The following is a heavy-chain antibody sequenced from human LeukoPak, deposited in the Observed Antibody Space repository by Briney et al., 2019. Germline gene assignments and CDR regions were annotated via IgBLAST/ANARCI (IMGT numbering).Heavy chain of an antibody. D-gene: IGHD6-13*01. V-gene: IGHV4-39*07. CDR3: ARAWGSSWYEFVSYYYYYMDV. Sequence: SETLSLTCSVSGGSISSSSYYWGWIRQPPGKGLEWIGSIYYSGSTYYNPSLKSRVTISVDTSKNQFSLRLSSVTAADTAVYYCARAWGSSWYEFVSYYYYYMDVWGKGTTVTVSS. CDR2: IYYSGST. CDR1: GGSISSSSYY. J-gene: IGHJ6*03.